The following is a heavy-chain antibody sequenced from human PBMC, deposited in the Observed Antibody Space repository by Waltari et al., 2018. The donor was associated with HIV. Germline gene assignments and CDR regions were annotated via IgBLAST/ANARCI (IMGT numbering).Heavy chain of an antibody. V-gene: IGHV4-39*07. CDR3: AREEIDIVVVPAATLFDY. CDR1: GGSISSSSYY. CDR2: IYYSGST. Sequence: QLQLQESGPGLVKPSETLSLTCTVSGGSISSSSYYWGWIRQPPGKGLEWIGSIYYSGSTYYNPSLKSRVTISVDTSKNQFSLKLSSVTAADTAVYYCAREEIDIVVVPAATLFDYWGQGTLVTVSS. J-gene: IGHJ4*02. D-gene: IGHD2-2*01.